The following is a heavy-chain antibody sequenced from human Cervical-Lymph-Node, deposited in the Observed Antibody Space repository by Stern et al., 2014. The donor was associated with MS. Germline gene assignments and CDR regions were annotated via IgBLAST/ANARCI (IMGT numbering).Heavy chain of an antibody. CDR3: ARASSNWSPPWFDP. V-gene: IGHV4-4*02. D-gene: IGHD6-13*01. CDR1: GGSISSSDW. Sequence: QVQLVESGPGLVKPSGTLSLTCAVSGGSISSSDWWTWVRQPPGKGLEWIGGIHYSGSTSYNPALKSRVTISVDESKNQFSLMLSTVTAADTAVYYCARASSNWSPPWFDPWGQGTLVTVSS. J-gene: IGHJ5*02. CDR2: IHYSGST.